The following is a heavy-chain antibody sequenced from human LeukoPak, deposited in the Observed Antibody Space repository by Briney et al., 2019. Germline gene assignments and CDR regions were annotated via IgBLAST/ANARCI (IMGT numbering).Heavy chain of an antibody. D-gene: IGHD6-19*01. CDR2: ISGSGGST. V-gene: IGHV3-23*01. CDR1: GFTFSSYA. CDR3: AKDLLLAAVAGPRIVDY. J-gene: IGHJ4*02. Sequence: GGSLRLSCAASGFTFSSYAMSWVRQAPGKGLEWVSAISGSGGSTYYADSVKGRFTISRDNSKNTLYLQMNSLRAGDTAVYYCAKDLLLAAVAGPRIVDYWGQGTLVTVSS.